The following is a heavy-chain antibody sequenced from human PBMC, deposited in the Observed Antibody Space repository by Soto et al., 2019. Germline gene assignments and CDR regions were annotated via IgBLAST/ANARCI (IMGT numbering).Heavy chain of an antibody. J-gene: IGHJ5*02. CDR1: GFSLTSTTMG. CDR2: IFSNDEK. CDR3: ARILGYCRSRSGYVGENWFDP. Sequence: QVTLKESGPVLVKPTETLTLTCTVSGFSLTSTTMGVSWIRQPPGKALEWLAHIFSNDEKSYSTSLNSRLTLAKDTSKSQVALTMTNMDPVDTATYFCARILGYCRSRSGYVGENWFDPWGQGTLVTVSS. D-gene: IGHD2-2*01. V-gene: IGHV2-26*01.